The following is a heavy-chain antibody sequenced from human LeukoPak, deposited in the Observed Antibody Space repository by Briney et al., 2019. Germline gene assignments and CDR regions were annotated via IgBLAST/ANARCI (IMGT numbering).Heavy chain of an antibody. Sequence: GGSLRLSCAASGFTFDDYGMSWVRQAPGKGLEWVSGTNWNGGGTGYADSVKGRSTIARDNAKNSLYLVMNSLRAEDTAFYYCARVQDRYYSGSGLDYWGQGTLVTVSS. D-gene: IGHD3-10*01. CDR2: TNWNGGGT. CDR3: ARVQDRYYSGSGLDY. J-gene: IGHJ4*02. V-gene: IGHV3-20*04. CDR1: GFTFDDYG.